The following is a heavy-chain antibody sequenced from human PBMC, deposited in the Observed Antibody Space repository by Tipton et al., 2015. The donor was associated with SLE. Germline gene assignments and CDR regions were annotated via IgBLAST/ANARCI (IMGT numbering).Heavy chain of an antibody. J-gene: IGHJ3*02. CDR2: ISAYNGNT. CDR1: GYTFDNNG. Sequence: QSGAEVKKPGASVKVSCKASGYTFDNNGISWVRQAPGQGPEWMGWISAYNGNTNYAQKLQGRVTMTTDTSTSTTYMELRSLRSDDTAVYYCARVDMYYYDSSGSPGSAFDIWGPGTMVTVSS. V-gene: IGHV1-18*01. CDR3: ARVDMYYYDSSGSPGSAFDI. D-gene: IGHD3-22*01.